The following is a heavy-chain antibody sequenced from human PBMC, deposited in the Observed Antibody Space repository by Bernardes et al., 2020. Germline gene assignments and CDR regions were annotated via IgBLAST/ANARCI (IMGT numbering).Heavy chain of an antibody. CDR1: GDSLSSGDYY. CDR3: ALTTVVPWAFDI. Sequence: TLSLTCTVSGDSLSSGDYYCSWIRQPAGKGLEYIGRFHTRGTTKYNPSHKSRVTISLDTSKNQFSLKLTSVTAADTAVYYCALTTVVPWAFDIWGQGTVVTVSS. V-gene: IGHV4-61*02. J-gene: IGHJ3*02. D-gene: IGHD4-17*01. CDR2: FHTRGTT.